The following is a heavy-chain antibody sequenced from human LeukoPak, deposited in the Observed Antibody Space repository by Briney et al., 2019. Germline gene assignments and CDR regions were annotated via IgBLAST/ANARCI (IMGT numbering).Heavy chain of an antibody. V-gene: IGHV3-48*03. Sequence: GGSLRLSCAASGFTFSSYEMNWVRQAPGKGLEWVSYISSSGSTIYYADSVKGRFTISRDNAKNSLYLQMNSLSAEDTAVYYCAALDTAMVTSGGYWGQGTLVTVSS. CDR1: GFTFSSYE. CDR2: ISSSGSTI. CDR3: AALDTAMVTSGGY. D-gene: IGHD5-18*01. J-gene: IGHJ4*02.